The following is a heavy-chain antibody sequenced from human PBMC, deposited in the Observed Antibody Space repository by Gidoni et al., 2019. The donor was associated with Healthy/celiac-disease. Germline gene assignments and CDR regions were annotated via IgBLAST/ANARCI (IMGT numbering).Heavy chain of an antibody. V-gene: IGHV3-21*01. CDR2: ISSSSGYI. CDR1: GFTFSSYS. CDR3: AIPTPSGDFDY. Sequence: LVESGGGLVQPGGSLMLSCAASGFTFSSYSVNCVRQAPGKGLEWVSAISSSSGYIYYADSVKGRVTISRDNAKNSLYLQMNSLRAEDTAVYYFAIPTPSGDFDYWGQGTLVTVSS. D-gene: IGHD1-26*01. J-gene: IGHJ4*02.